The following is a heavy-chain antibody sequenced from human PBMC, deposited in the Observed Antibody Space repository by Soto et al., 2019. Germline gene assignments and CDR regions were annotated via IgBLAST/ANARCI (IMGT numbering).Heavy chain of an antibody. CDR2: IRNNGIST. Sequence: GGSLRLSCSASGFTFSSYSMHWVRQAPGKGLEFVSVIRNNGISTYYADSVKGRFTISRDNSKNTLSLQMRSLGPEDTAVYYCVKGGTSVSSAGFDYWGLGTLVTVS. D-gene: IGHD3-22*01. V-gene: IGHV3-64D*06. CDR1: GFTFSSYS. CDR3: VKGGTSVSSAGFDY. J-gene: IGHJ4*02.